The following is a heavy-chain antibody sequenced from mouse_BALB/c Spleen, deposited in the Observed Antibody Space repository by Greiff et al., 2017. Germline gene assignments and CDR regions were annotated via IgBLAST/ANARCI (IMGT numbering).Heavy chain of an antibody. D-gene: IGHD2-10*02. V-gene: IGHV1-7*01. CDR1: GYTFTSYW. J-gene: IGHJ1*01. CDR3: ARIQYGNHFWYFDV. Sequence: VNLVESGAELAKPGASVKMSCKASGYTFTSYWMHWVKQRPGQGLEWIGYINPSTGYTEYNQKFKDKATLTADKSSSTAYMQLSSLTSEDSAVYYGARIQYGNHFWYFDVWGAGTTVTVSS. CDR2: INPSTGYT.